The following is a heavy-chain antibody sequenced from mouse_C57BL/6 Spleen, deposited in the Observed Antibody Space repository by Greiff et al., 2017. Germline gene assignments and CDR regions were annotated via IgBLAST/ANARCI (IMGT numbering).Heavy chain of an antibody. CDR3: ARRGVGRGYYAMDY. Sequence: VQLQESDAELVKPGASVKISCKVSGYTFTDHTIHWMKQRPEQGLEWIGYIYPRDGSTKYNEQFKGKATLTADKSSSTAYMQLNSRTSEYSAVYFCARRGVGRGYYAMDYWGQGTSVTVSS. D-gene: IGHD4-1*01. CDR2: IYPRDGST. CDR1: GYTFTDHT. J-gene: IGHJ4*01. V-gene: IGHV1-78*01.